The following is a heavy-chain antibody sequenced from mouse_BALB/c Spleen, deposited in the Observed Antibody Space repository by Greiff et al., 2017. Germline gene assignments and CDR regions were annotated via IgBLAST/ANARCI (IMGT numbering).Heavy chain of an antibody. Sequence: EVKLVESGGGLVQPGGSLRLSCATSGFTFTDYYMSWVRQPPGKALEWLGVIRNKANGYTTEYSSSVKGRFTISRDNSQSILYLQMNTLRAQDNATDYCARATLCYWYFDVWGAGTTVTVSS. CDR3: ARATLCYWYFDV. CDR2: IRNKANGYTT. J-gene: IGHJ1*01. V-gene: IGHV7-3*02. CDR1: GFTFTDYY.